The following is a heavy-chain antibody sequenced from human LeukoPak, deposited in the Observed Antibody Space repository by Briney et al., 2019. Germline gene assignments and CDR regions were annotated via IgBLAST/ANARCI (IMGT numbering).Heavy chain of an antibody. D-gene: IGHD1-26*01. CDR1: GFTFDDYG. CDR2: INWNGGST. V-gene: IGHV3-20*04. Sequence: GGSLRLSCAASGFTFDDYGMSWVCQAPGKGLEWVSGINWNGGSTGYADSVKGRFTISRDNAKNSLYLQMNSLRAEDTALYYCARLRWEPPEGAFDYWGQGTLVTVSS. J-gene: IGHJ4*02. CDR3: ARLRWEPPEGAFDY.